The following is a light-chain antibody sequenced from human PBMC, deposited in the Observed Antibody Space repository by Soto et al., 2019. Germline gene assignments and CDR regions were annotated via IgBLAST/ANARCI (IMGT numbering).Light chain of an antibody. J-gene: IGKJ3*01. Sequence: EIVLTQSPGTLSFSPGQRATLSCRASQTVRFNNLAWYQQKPGQAPRLRIYGASSSDSGITDRFSGSGSGTDFTITISRLEPEEFAVYFCQQYGSFLTFGPGTKGEIK. V-gene: IGKV3-20*01. CDR1: QTVRFNN. CDR2: GAS. CDR3: QQYGSFLT.